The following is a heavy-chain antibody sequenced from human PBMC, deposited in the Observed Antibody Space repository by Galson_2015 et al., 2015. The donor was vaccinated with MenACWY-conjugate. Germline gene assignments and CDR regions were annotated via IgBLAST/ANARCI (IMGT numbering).Heavy chain of an antibody. CDR1: GFPVSSNY. Sequence: SLRLSCAASGFPVSSNYMNWVRQAPGKGLEWVSVIYRGGSTDDADSVKGRFTISRDNPKNTLYLQMNGLRVEDTAVYYCARGGSYEGYAFDIWGQGTMVTVSS. CDR3: ARGGSYEGYAFDI. V-gene: IGHV3-53*01. D-gene: IGHD3-3*01. J-gene: IGHJ3*02. CDR2: IYRGGST.